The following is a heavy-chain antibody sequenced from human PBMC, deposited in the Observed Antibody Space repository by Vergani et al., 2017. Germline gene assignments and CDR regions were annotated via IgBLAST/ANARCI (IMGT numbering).Heavy chain of an antibody. V-gene: IGHV4-30-4*01. CDR2: IYYSGST. J-gene: IGHJ5*02. D-gene: IGHD6-13*01. CDR3: ARGRGIAAAGTWNWFDP. Sequence: QVQLQESGPGLVKPSQTLSLTCTVSGGSISSGDYYWSWIRQPPGKGLEWIGYIYYSGSTYYNPSLKSRVTISVDTSKNQFSLKLSSVTAADTAVYYCARGRGIAAAGTWNWFDPWGQGTLVTVSS. CDR1: GGSISSGDYY.